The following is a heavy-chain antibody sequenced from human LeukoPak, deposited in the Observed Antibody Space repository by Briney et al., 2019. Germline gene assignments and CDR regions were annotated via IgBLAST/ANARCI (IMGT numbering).Heavy chain of an antibody. CDR1: GFTFSSYA. Sequence: GGSLRLSCAASGFTFSSYAMSWVRQAPGKGLEWVSTISAGGASTYYADSVKGRFTISRDNSKNTLYLQMNSLRVEDTAVYYCARVDRSGWSRFDYWGQGTLVTVSS. J-gene: IGHJ4*02. V-gene: IGHV3-23*01. CDR3: ARVDRSGWSRFDY. D-gene: IGHD6-19*01. CDR2: ISAGGAST.